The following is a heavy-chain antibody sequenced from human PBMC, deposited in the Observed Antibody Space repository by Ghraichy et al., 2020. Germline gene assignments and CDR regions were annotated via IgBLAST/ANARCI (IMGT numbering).Heavy chain of an antibody. CDR1: GYTFNNYD. Sequence: ASVKVSCKASGYTFNNYDINWVRQAPGQGLEWMGWISPYNDYTNYAQKLQGRVTMTADTSTSTAYMELGSLRSDDTAVYYCARGLNPFCSSVNCRLNWFDPWGQGTLVTVSS. V-gene: IGHV1-18*01. CDR2: ISPYNDYT. D-gene: IGHD2-2*01. J-gene: IGHJ5*02. CDR3: ARGLNPFCSSVNCRLNWFDP.